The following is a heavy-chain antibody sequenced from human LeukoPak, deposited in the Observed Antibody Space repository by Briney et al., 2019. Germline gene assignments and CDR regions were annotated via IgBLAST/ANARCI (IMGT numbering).Heavy chain of an antibody. CDR1: GFTFSSNW. CDR3: ARDYYYYMDV. Sequence: GGSLRLSCAASGFTFSSNWMSWVRQAPGKGLEWVANIKQDGSEKYYVDSVKGRFTISRDNAKNSLYLQMNSLRAEDTAVYYCARDYYYYMDVWGKGTTVTISS. J-gene: IGHJ6*03. CDR2: IKQDGSEK. V-gene: IGHV3-7*01.